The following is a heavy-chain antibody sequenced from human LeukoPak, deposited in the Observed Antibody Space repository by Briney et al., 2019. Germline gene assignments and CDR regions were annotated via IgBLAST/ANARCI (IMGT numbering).Heavy chain of an antibody. D-gene: IGHD3-10*01. J-gene: IGHJ5*02. CDR1: GGSISSSSYY. CDR2: IYCSGNT. Sequence: KASETLSLTCTVSGGSISSSSYYWGWIRQPPGKGLEWIGSIYCSGNTYYNPILKSRVTISGDTSENQFSLKLTSVTAADTAVYYCVRHSGDQAVRKGRFDPWGQGTLVTVSS. CDR3: VRHSGDQAVRKGRFDP. V-gene: IGHV4-39*01.